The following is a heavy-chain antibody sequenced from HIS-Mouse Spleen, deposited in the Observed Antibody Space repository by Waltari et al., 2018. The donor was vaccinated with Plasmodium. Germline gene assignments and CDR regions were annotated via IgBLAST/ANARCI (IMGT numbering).Heavy chain of an antibody. V-gene: IGHV3-21*01. Sequence: EVQLVESGGGLVKPGGSRRLSCAAAGFTFSSYARNWFSQAPGKGLEWVSSISSSSSYIYYADSVKGRFTISRDNAKNSLYLQMNSLRAEDTAVYYCASPNVGLGLDYWGQGTLVTVSS. CDR2: ISSSSSYI. CDR3: ASPNVGLGLDY. CDR1: GFTFSSYA. J-gene: IGHJ4*02. D-gene: IGHD7-27*01.